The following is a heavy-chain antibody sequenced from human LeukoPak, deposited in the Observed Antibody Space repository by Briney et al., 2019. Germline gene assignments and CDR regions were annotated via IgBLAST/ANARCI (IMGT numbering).Heavy chain of an antibody. CDR2: IIGSGGST. V-gene: IGHV3-23*01. J-gene: IGHJ4*02. CDR3: AKVGYLGYCSSTSCYLRY. CDR1: GFTLSSYA. Sequence: GGSLRLSCAASGFTLSSYAMSWVRQAPGGGRGWVSAIIGSGGSTYYAVSVKGPFTISKDNSKNTLYLQMNSLRAEDTAVYYCAKVGYLGYCSSTSCYLRYWGQGTLVTVSS. D-gene: IGHD2-2*01.